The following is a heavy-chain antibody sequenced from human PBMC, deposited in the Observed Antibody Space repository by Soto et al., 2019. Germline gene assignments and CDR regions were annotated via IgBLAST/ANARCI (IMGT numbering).Heavy chain of an antibody. CDR1: GGTFSSYA. D-gene: IGHD3-10*01. Sequence: QVQLVQSGAEVKKPGSSVKVSCKASGGTFSSYAISWVRQAPGQGLEWMGGIIPIFGTANYAQKFQGRVTITADESTSTAYKELSSLRSEDTAVYYCARGGYYGSGIFMAFDIWGQGTMVTVSS. CDR2: IIPIFGTA. J-gene: IGHJ3*02. CDR3: ARGGYYGSGIFMAFDI. V-gene: IGHV1-69*01.